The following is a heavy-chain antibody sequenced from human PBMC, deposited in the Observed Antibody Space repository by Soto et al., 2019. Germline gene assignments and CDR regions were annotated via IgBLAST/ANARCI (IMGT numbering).Heavy chain of an antibody. J-gene: IGHJ3*01. CDR3: AKERSVTNIGYDAFDV. Sequence: PGGSLRLSCAASGISFSSYEMDWVRQAPGKGLEWVAWVSGSGGSTLYGESVQGRFFISRDNGDNSVHLQMNSLRDEDTAVYYCAKERSVTNIGYDAFDVWGRGTAVTVSS. CDR1: GISFSSYE. CDR2: VSGSGGST. D-gene: IGHD5-12*01. V-gene: IGHV3-48*03.